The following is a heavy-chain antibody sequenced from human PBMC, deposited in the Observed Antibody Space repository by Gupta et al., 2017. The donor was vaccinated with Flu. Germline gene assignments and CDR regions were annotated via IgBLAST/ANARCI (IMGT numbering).Heavy chain of an antibody. J-gene: IGHJ6*03. Sequence: GKGLEWRGRINPNTGGTNYSQRFQGRVSMNRETYISTADMELNRLKSDDTAVYYCARDPTTGTTWAGGYYMDVWGKGSTVTVSS. V-gene: IGHV1-2*06. D-gene: IGHD4-17*01. CDR3: ARDPTTGTTWAGGYYMDV. CDR2: INPNTGGT.